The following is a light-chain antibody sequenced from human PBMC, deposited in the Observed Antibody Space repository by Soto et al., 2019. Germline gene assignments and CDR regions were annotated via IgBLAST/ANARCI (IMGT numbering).Light chain of an antibody. CDR3: QQNYGTPGT. CDR1: QSVSSK. Sequence: EIVMTQSPATLSVSPGERATLSCRASQSVSSKLAWFQQKPGQAPSLLIYDASTRATGIPARFSGSGSGTEFTLTISSLQPEDFATYYCQQNYGTPGTFGQGTKVDI. V-gene: IGKV3-15*01. CDR2: DAS. J-gene: IGKJ1*01.